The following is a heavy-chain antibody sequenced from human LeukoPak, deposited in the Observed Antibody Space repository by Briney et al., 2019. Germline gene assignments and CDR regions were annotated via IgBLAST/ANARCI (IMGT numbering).Heavy chain of an antibody. CDR2: ISSSSSYI. CDR1: GFTFFSYT. CDR3: ARASMGAFDI. Sequence: GGSLRLSCAASGFTFFSYTMNWVRQAPGEGLEWVSSISSSSSYIYYAGSVKGRFTISRDNAKNTLYLQMNSLRAEDTAVYYCARASMGAFDIWGQGTMVTVSS. V-gene: IGHV3-21*01. J-gene: IGHJ3*02. D-gene: IGHD3-3*02.